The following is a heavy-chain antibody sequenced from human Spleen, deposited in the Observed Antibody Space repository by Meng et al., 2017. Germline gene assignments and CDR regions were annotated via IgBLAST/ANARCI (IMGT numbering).Heavy chain of an antibody. D-gene: IGHD1/OR15-1a*01. CDR1: GYTFTAYS. J-gene: IGHJ4*02. CDR3: ARDGPGTIDY. V-gene: IGHV1-2*06. Sequence: QVQLVQSGAEVKKPGASLKVSCEASGYTFTAYSMHWVRQAPGQGLEWMGRINPDGGTNYAQKFQGRVTVTWDTSISTAYMELRSLTSDDTAVYSCARDGPGTIDYWGQGTLVTVSS. CDR2: INPDGGT.